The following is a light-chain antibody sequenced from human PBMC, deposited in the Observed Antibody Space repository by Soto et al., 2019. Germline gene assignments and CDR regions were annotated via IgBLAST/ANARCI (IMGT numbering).Light chain of an antibody. CDR3: QQRSNWPLT. J-gene: IGKJ4*01. Sequence: EIVLTQSPATLSLSPGERPTLSCTASQSVSNYLAWYQQKPGQAPRLLIYDASTRATGIPARFSGSGSVTDFTLTISSLEPEDFAAYYCQQRSNWPLTFGGGTQVEIK. V-gene: IGKV3-11*01. CDR1: QSVSNY. CDR2: DAS.